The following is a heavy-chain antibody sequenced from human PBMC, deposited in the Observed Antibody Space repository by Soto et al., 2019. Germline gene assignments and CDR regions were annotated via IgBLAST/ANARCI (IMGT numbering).Heavy chain of an antibody. Sequence: ASVKVSCKASGYTFTGYYIHWVRQAPGQGLEWMGWINPNSGGTNYALKFQGRVTMTRDTSITTAYMELSRLGSDDTAVYYCARVPPEEGDWFDPWGQGALVTVSS. CDR1: GYTFTGYY. CDR3: ARVPPEEGDWFDP. J-gene: IGHJ5*02. V-gene: IGHV1-2*02. CDR2: INPNSGGT.